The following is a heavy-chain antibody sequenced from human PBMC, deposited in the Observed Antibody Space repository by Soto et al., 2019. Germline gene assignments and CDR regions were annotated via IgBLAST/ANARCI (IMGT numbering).Heavy chain of an antibody. CDR2: IYYSGST. D-gene: IGHD6-19*01. V-gene: IGHV4-61*01. Sequence: QVQLQESGPGLVKPSETLSLTCTVSGVAVSSGSYYWSWIRQPPGKGLEWIGYIYYSGSTNYNPPHHGPAPVSVDSTKNQYSRELTAVTAADTAGYCSARAWRHWLVEPFVQSCFDLRGQGTLVTVCS. J-gene: IGHJ5*02. CDR1: GVAVSSGSYY. CDR3: ARAWRHWLVEPFVQSCFDL.